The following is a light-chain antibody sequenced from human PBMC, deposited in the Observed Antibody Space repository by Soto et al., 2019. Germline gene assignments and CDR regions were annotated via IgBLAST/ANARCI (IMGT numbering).Light chain of an antibody. V-gene: IGLV2-8*01. CDR2: EVT. CDR1: SSDVGGYNY. CDR3: SSYAGSNNVI. J-gene: IGLJ2*01. Sequence: QPVLTQPPSASGSPGQSIAISCSGTSSDVGGYNYVSWYQQHPGKAPKLMLYEVTKRPSGVPDRFSGSKSGNTASLTVSGLQAEDEADYYCSSYAGSNNVIFGGGTQLTVL.